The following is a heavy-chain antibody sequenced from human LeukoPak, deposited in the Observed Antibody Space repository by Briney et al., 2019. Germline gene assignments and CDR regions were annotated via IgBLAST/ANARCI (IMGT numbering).Heavy chain of an antibody. D-gene: IGHD2-21*02. J-gene: IGHJ4*02. Sequence: ASVQVSCKASGYTFIANYLQWVRQAPGLGPEWLGWMHVGTGNTRYAPKFQGRVTLSGDTSINTAYMELSSLTSDDTAVYYCAREGSYCDGGDCYSFDFWGQGTLVTVSS. CDR3: AREGSYCDGGDCYSFDF. CDR2: MHVGTGNT. V-gene: IGHV1-2*02. CDR1: GYTFIANY.